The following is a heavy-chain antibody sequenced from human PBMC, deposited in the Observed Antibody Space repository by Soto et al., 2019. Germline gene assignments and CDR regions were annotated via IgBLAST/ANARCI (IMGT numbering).Heavy chain of an antibody. CDR1: GGSISSSSYY. CDR3: KGMTYYDILTGSKFDY. V-gene: IGHV4-39*01. CDR2: IYYSGST. D-gene: IGHD3-9*01. Sequence: SETLSLTCTVSGGSISSSSYYWGWIRQPPGKGLEWIGSIYYSGSTYYNPSLKSRVTISVDTSKNQFSLKLSSVTAADTAVYYCKGMTYYDILTGSKFDYWGQGTLVTVSS. J-gene: IGHJ4*02.